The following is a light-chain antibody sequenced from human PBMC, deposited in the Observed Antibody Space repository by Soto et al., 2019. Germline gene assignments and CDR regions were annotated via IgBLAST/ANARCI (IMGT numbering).Light chain of an antibody. CDR1: SGHSSYA. J-gene: IGLJ3*02. CDR2: LNSDGSH. Sequence: QAVVTQSPSASASLGASVKLTCTLSSGHSSYAIAWHQQQPEKGPRYLMKLNSDGSHSKGDGIPDRFSGSSSGAERYLTISSLQSDDEADYYCQTWGSGWVFGGGTKLTVL. V-gene: IGLV4-69*02. CDR3: QTWGSGWV.